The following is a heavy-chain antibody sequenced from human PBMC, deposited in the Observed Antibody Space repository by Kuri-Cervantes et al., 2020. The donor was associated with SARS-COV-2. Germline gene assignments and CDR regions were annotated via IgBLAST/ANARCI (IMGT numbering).Heavy chain of an antibody. CDR1: GFTCSDYY. CDR2: ISSSSSYI. CDR3: ARDRRERGSGYFKGTWGFDY. D-gene: IGHD3-22*01. J-gene: IGHJ4*02. Sequence: GGSLRLSCAASGFTCSDYYMNWVRQAPGKGLEWVSSISSSSSYIYYADSVKGRFTISRDNAKNSLYLQVNSLRAEDTAVYYCARDRRERGSGYFKGTWGFDYWGQGTLVTVSS. V-gene: IGHV3-21*01.